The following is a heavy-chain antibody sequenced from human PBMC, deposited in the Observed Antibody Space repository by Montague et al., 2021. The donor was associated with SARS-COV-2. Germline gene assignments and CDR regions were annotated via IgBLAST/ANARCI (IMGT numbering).Heavy chain of an antibody. V-gene: IGHV4-59*08. D-gene: IGHD3-10*01. CDR1: GDSIMSYH. J-gene: IGHJ4*02. Sequence: SETLSLTCGVSGDSIMSYHWSWVRKPPGRGLEWIGDVRDTGTTNYNPSLHNRITISIDTSEGQFSLRLTSVTAADTAVYYCARFFRVGTSSAFDRWGQGIPVTVSS. CDR2: VRDTGTT. CDR3: ARFFRVGTSSAFDR.